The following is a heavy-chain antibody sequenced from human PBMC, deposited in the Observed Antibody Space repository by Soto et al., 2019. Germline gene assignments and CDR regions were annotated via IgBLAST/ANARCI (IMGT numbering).Heavy chain of an antibody. CDR1: GFTFSSYA. D-gene: IGHD3-3*01. Sequence: PGGFLRLSCAASGFTFSSYAMSWVRQAPGKGLEWVSAISGSGGSTYYADSVKGRFTISRDNSKNTLYMQMNSLRAEDTAVYYCAKEGERGGGVVILKGINWFDPWGQGTLVTVSS. CDR2: ISGSGGST. J-gene: IGHJ5*02. V-gene: IGHV3-23*01. CDR3: AKEGERGGGVVILKGINWFDP.